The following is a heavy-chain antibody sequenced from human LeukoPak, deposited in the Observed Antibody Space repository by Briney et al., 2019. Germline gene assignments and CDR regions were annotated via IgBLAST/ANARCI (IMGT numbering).Heavy chain of an antibody. CDR3: SAKLIAAAGREIDY. J-gene: IGHJ4*02. CDR2: INPNSGGT. D-gene: IGHD6-13*01. V-gene: IGHV1-2*02. CDR1: GYTFTSYG. Sequence: ASVKVSCKASGYTFTSYGISWVRQAPGQGLEWMGWINPNSGGTNYAQKFQGRVTMTRDTSISTAYMELSRLRSDDTAVYYCSAKLIAAAGREIDYWGQGTLVTVSS.